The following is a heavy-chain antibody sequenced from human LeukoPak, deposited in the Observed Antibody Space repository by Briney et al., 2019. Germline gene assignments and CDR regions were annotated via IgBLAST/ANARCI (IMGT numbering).Heavy chain of an antibody. V-gene: IGHV1-24*01. Sequence: ASVKVSCKVSGYTLTELSMHWVRQAPGKGLEWMGGFDPEDGETIYAQKSQGRVTMTEDTSTDTAYMELSSLRSEDTAVYYCALLSTYYYGSGSYYVTGFDYWGQGTLVTVSS. D-gene: IGHD3-10*01. CDR3: ALLSTYYYGSGSYYVTGFDY. CDR1: GYTLTELS. CDR2: FDPEDGET. J-gene: IGHJ4*02.